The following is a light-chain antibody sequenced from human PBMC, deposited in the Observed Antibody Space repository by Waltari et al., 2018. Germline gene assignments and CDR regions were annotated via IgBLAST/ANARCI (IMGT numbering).Light chain of an antibody. CDR2: AAS. CDR1: QSISSY. Sequence: DIQMTQPPSSLSASVGDRVTITCRASQSISSYLNWYQQKPGKAPKLLIYAASSLQSGVPSRFSGSGSGTDFTLTISSLQPEDFATYYCQQSYSTHPLTFGGGTKVEIK. CDR3: QQSYSTHPLT. J-gene: IGKJ4*01. V-gene: IGKV1-39*01.